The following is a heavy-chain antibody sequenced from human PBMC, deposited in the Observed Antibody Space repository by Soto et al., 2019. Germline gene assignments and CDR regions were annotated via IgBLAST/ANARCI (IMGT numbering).Heavy chain of an antibody. V-gene: IGHV4-31*03. CDR1: GGSISSGGYY. J-gene: IGHJ6*02. Sequence: QVQLQESGPGLVKPSQTLSLTCTVSGGSISSGGYYWSWIRQHPGKGLEWIGYIYYSGSTYYNPSLKSRVTISVDTSKNQFSLKLSSVTAADTAVYYYARGYSSGWDYYYGMDVWGQGTTVTVSS. CDR3: ARGYSSGWDYYYGMDV. D-gene: IGHD6-19*01. CDR2: IYYSGST.